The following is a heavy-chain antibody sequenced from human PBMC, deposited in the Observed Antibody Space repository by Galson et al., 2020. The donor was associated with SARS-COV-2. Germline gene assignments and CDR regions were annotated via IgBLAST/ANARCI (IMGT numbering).Heavy chain of an antibody. CDR1: GYTLTKLS. CDR3: ATAPSMVRGGWFDP. V-gene: IGHV1-24*01. J-gene: IGHJ5*02. D-gene: IGHD3-10*01. Sequence: GESLKISCKVSGYTLTKLSMHWVRQAPGKGLEWMGRFEPEDGETNYAHNFKGRVTMTEDTSTDTAYMELNSLRSEDTAVYYCATAPSMVRGGWFDPWGQGTLVTVSS. CDR2: FEPEDGET.